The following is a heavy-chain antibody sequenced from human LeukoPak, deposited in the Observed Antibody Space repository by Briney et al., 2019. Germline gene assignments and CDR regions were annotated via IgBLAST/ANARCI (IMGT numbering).Heavy chain of an antibody. V-gene: IGHV5-51*01. Sequence: GESLKISCKGSGYSFASYWIGWVRQMPGKGPEWMGIIYPGDSDTRYSPSFQGQVTISADKSISTAYLQWSSLKASDTAMYYYASNYDILTGPFDPWGQGTLVTVSS. CDR2: IYPGDSDT. CDR3: ASNYDILTGPFDP. J-gene: IGHJ5*02. D-gene: IGHD3-9*01. CDR1: GYSFASYW.